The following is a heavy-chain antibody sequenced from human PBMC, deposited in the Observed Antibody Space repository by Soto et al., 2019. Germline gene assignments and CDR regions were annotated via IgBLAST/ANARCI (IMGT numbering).Heavy chain of an antibody. J-gene: IGHJ4*02. D-gene: IGHD3-22*01. V-gene: IGHV3-48*03. Sequence: EVQLVESGGGVVQPGGSLRLSCAASGFSFSDYEMNWVRQAPGKGLEWVSYSSRSGSTIEYADSVKGRFTISRDYAKTSLYLQMNSLRVEDTAVYYCAIGYYSNKFDYWGQGTLVSVSS. CDR1: GFSFSDYE. CDR2: SSRSGSTI. CDR3: AIGYYSNKFDY.